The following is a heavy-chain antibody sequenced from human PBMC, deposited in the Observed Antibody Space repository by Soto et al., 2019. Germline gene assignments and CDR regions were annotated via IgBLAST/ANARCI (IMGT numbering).Heavy chain of an antibody. J-gene: IGHJ4*02. CDR1: GFTFSSSW. CDR2: INSDGTDT. D-gene: IGHD3-16*01. CDR3: ARDWSYALNY. Sequence: PGGSLRLSCTASGFTFSSSWMHWVRQAPGKGLVWVSHINSDGTDTNYADSVKGRFTISRDNAKNTVYLQMNSLRAEDTAAYYCARDWSYALNYWGQGSLVTVSS. V-gene: IGHV3-74*01.